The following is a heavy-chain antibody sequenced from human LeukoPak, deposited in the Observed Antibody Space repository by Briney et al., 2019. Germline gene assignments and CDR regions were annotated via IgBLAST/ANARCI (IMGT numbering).Heavy chain of an antibody. CDR1: GGTFSSYA. V-gene: IGHV1-69*13. CDR3: ARGGTVTSGRIDY. D-gene: IGHD4-11*01. J-gene: IGHJ4*02. CDR2: IIPIFGTA. Sequence: SVKASCKASGGTFSSYAISWVRQAPGQGLEWMGGIIPIFGTANYAQKFQGRVTITADESTSTAYMELSSLRSEDTAVYYCARGGTVTSGRIDYWGQGTLVTVSS.